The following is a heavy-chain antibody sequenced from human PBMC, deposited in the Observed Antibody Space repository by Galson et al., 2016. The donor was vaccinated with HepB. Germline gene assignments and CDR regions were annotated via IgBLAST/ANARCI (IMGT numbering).Heavy chain of an antibody. J-gene: IGHJ4*02. V-gene: IGHV4-4*01. CDR2: IYYSGIT. Sequence: ETLSLTCAVSGASISSPNWWTWVRQSPGKGLEWIGEIYYSGITNYNPSLRSRVTLSLDKSKNHFFLKLVSVTAADTAVYFCAGEGVSFGELYYWGPGTLVAVSS. CDR3: AGEGVSFGELYY. D-gene: IGHD3-10*01. CDR1: GASISSPNW.